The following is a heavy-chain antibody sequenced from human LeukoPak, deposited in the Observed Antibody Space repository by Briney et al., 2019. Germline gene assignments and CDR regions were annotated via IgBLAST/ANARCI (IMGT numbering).Heavy chain of an antibody. CDR3: ATDRTGTTGFDY. D-gene: IGHD1-1*01. CDR1: GYILTELS. J-gene: IGHJ4*02. Sequence: ASVKVSCKVSGYILTELSMHWVRQAPGKGLEWMGGFDPEDGETIYAQKFQGRVTMTEDTSTDTAYMELSSLRSEDTAVYYCATDRTGTTGFDYWGQGTLVTVSS. V-gene: IGHV1-24*01. CDR2: FDPEDGET.